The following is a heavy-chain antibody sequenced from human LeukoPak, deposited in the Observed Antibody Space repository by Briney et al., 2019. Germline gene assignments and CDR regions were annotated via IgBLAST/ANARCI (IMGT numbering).Heavy chain of an antibody. J-gene: IGHJ5*02. D-gene: IGHD1-26*01. CDR3: ATQGLVGANSLPFDP. V-gene: IGHV1-24*01. CDR1: GYTLTELS. CDR2: FDPEDGET. Sequence: ASVKVSCKVSGYTLTELSMHWVRQAPGKGLEWMGGFDPEDGETIYAQKFQGRVTMTEDTSTDTAYMELSSLRSEDTAVYYCATQGLVGANSLPFDPWGQGTLVTVSS.